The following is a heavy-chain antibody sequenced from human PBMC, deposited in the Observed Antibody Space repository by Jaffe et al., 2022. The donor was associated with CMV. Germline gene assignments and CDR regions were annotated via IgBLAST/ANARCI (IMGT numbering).Heavy chain of an antibody. CDR3: ARGPSETIRGNWFDP. V-gene: IGHV1-3*01. CDR2: INAGNGNT. D-gene: IGHD2-2*02. Sequence: QVQLVQSGAEVKKPGASVKVSCKASGYTFTSYAMHWVRQAPGQRLEWMGWINAGNGNTKYSQKFQGRVTITRDTSASTAYMELSSLRSEDTAVYYCARGPSETIRGNWFDPWGQGTLVTVSS. CDR1: GYTFTSYA. J-gene: IGHJ5*02.